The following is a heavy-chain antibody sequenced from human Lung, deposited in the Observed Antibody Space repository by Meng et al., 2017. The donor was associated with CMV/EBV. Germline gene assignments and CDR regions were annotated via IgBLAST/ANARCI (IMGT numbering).Heavy chain of an antibody. CDR1: GGSISSGDYY. CDR3: ARVGGCSGGGCYHRLFDY. Sequence: QGQRQEPGPGPVTPSQTLSLSCTVSGGSISSGDYYWSWIRQPPGKGLEWIGYIYYTGSTYYNPSLKSRVIISVDTSKNQFSLKLNSVTAADTAVYYCARVGGCSGGGCYHRLFDYWGQGTLVTVSS. CDR2: IYYTGST. J-gene: IGHJ4*02. V-gene: IGHV4-30-4*01. D-gene: IGHD2-15*01.